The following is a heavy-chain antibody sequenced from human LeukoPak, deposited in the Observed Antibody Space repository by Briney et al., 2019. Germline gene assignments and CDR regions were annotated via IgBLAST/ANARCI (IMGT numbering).Heavy chain of an antibody. CDR3: ARRGSGSYYFDY. CDR1: GGSISSSNW. Sequence: SETLSLTCAVSGGSISSSNWWSWVRQPPGKGLEWIGEIYHSGSTNYNPSLKSRVTISVDTSKNQFSLKLSSVAAADTAVYYCARRGSGSYYFDYWGQGTLVTVSS. V-gene: IGHV4-4*02. D-gene: IGHD1-26*01. J-gene: IGHJ4*02. CDR2: IYHSGST.